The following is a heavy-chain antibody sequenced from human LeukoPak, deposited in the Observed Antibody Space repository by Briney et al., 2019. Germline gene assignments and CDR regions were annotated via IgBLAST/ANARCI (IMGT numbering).Heavy chain of an antibody. D-gene: IGHD3-22*01. Sequence: ASVKVSCKASGYTFTSYGISWVRQAPGQGLEWMGWISAYNGNTNYAQKLQGRVTMTTDTSTSTAYMELRSLRSDDTAVYYCARVRGYYDSSGALGYWGQGTLVTVSS. CDR3: ARVRGYYDSSGALGY. V-gene: IGHV1-18*01. J-gene: IGHJ4*02. CDR2: ISAYNGNT. CDR1: GYTFTSYG.